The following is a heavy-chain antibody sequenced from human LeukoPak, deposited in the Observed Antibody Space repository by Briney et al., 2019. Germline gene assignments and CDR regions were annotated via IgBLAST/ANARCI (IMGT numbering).Heavy chain of an antibody. Sequence: GGSLRLSCAASGFTFDDYGMSWVRQAPGKGLEWVSAIVNWDGGNTGYADSVRGRFTISRDNAKNSLYLRMNSLRAEDTALYYCARCSRSSTSCYSAFDIWGQGTMVTVSS. CDR1: GFTFDDYG. D-gene: IGHD2-2*02. CDR3: ARCSRSSTSCYSAFDI. V-gene: IGHV3-20*04. CDR2: IVNWDGGNT. J-gene: IGHJ3*02.